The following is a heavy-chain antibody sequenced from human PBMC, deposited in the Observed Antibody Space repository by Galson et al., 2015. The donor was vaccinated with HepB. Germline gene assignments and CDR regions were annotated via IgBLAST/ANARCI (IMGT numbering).Heavy chain of an antibody. J-gene: IGHJ4*02. CDR3: GKDGVAAGEGD. D-gene: IGHD6-13*01. Sequence: SLRLSCAASRFTFSYYGMHWVRQAPGKGLEWVAFIRYDGSDKYYADSVKGRFTISRDNPNKTLYLQMNSLRTEDTAVYYCGKDGVAAGEGDWGQGTLVTVSS. V-gene: IGHV3-30*02. CDR2: IRYDGSDK. CDR1: RFTFSYYG.